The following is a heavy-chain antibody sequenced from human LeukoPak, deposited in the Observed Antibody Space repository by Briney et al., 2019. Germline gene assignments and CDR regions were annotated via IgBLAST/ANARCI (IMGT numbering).Heavy chain of an antibody. V-gene: IGHV4-59*08. CDR3: ARRRGGYSYGYDVFDI. J-gene: IGHJ3*02. CDR2: IYYSGST. Sequence: SETLSLTCTVSGGSISSYYWSWIRQPPGKGLEWIGYIYYSGSTNYNPSLKSRVTISVDTSKNQFSLKLSSVTAADTAVYYCARRRGGYSYGYDVFDIWGQGTMVAVSS. CDR1: GGSISSYY. D-gene: IGHD5-18*01.